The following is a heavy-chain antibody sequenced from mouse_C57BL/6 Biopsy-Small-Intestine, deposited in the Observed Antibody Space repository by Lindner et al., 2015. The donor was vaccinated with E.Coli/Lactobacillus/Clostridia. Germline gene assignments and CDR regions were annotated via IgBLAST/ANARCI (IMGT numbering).Heavy chain of an antibody. D-gene: IGHD2-1*01. CDR1: GYSFTGYF. J-gene: IGHJ1*01. CDR2: INPYNGDS. CDR3: AREEGNRYWYFDV. Sequence: VQLQESGPELVKPGASVKMSCKASGYSFTGYFMNWVKQSHGKSLEWIGRINPYNGDSFYNQKFRGKATLTVDKSSSTAHMELRSLTSEDSALYYCAREEGNRYWYFDVWGAGTTVTVSS. V-gene: IGHV1-20*01.